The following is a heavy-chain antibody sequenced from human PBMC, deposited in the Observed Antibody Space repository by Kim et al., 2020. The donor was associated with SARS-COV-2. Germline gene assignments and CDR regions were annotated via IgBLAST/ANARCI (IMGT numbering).Heavy chain of an antibody. CDR3: ARPADSTPAAVGY. CDR2: IYYSGST. Sequence: SETLSLTCTVSGGSISSSSYYWGWIRQPPGKGLEWIGSIYYSGSTYYNPSLKSRVTISVDTSKNQFSLKLSSVTAADTAVYYCARPADSTPAAVGYWGQGTLVTVSS. J-gene: IGHJ4*02. V-gene: IGHV4-39*01. CDR1: GGSISSSSYY. D-gene: IGHD6-13*01.